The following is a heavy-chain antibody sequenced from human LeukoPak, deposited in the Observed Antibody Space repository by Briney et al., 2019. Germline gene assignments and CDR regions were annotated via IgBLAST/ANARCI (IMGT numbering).Heavy chain of an antibody. D-gene: IGHD3-3*01. CDR1: GFTFSSYA. J-gene: IGHJ4*02. CDR2: ISESGGSA. V-gene: IGHV3-23*01. CDR3: ARRSGYFHFDY. Sequence: PGGSLRLSCAASGFTFSSYAMSWVRQAPGEGLEWVSGISESGGSAYYADSVKGRLTISRDSSKNTLYLQMNSLRAEDTAVYYCARRSGYFHFDYWGQGTLVTVSS.